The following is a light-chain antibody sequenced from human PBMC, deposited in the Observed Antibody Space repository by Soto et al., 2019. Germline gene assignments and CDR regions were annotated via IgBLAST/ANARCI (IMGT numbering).Light chain of an antibody. J-gene: IGKJ2*01. Sequence: IVMTQPPASLAGALAERATINCKSRPTLLSSSNNKHYLPWNQQKPGKAPKLPIYWASSREPGVPERFSGSGSATEFTLTISNLQAEDLAVYYCQQYFSTPRYTFGQGTKLEIK. V-gene: IGKV4-1*01. CDR1: PTLLSSSNNKHY. CDR3: QQYFSTPRYT. CDR2: WAS.